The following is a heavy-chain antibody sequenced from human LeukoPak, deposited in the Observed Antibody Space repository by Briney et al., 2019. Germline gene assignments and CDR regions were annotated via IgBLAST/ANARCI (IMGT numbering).Heavy chain of an antibody. V-gene: IGHV3-66*01. CDR1: GFTVGHNH. CDR2: INVVGNT. CDR3: VRDLNS. Sequence: GGSLRPSCAASGFTVGHNHLSWVRQAPGKGLEWVSAINVVGNTYYADSVMGRFTISRGNSKNTLYLQMNSLTVEDTALYFCVRDLNSWGQGTLVTVSS. J-gene: IGHJ4*02.